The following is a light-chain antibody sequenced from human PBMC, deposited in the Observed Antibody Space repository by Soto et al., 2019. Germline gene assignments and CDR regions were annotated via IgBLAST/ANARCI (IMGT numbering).Light chain of an antibody. CDR3: SSYTSSSTVV. V-gene: IGLV2-14*01. Sequence: QSVLTQPASVSGSPGQSITISCTGTSSDVGGYNYVSWYQQHPGKAPKLMIYDVSNRPSGVSNRFSGSKSGNTASLTISGLQAEDEADYYCSSYTSSSTVVFGGGTKLHRP. J-gene: IGLJ2*01. CDR1: SSDVGGYNY. CDR2: DVS.